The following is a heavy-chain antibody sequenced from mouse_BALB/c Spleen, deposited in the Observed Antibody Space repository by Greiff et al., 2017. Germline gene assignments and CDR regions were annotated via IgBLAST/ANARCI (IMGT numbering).Heavy chain of an antibody. J-gene: IGHJ2*01. CDR3: ARNGYFDY. Sequence: EVKLVESGGGLVQPGGSRKLSCAASGFTFSSFGMHWVRQAPEKGLEWVAYISSGSSTIYYADTVKGRLTISRDNPKNTLFLQMTSLRSEDTAMYYCARNGYFDYWGQGTTLTVSS. CDR2: ISSGSSTI. CDR1: GFTFSSFG. V-gene: IGHV5-17*02.